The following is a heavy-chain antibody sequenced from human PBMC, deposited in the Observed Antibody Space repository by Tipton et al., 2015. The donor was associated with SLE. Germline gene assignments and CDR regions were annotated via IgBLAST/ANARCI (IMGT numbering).Heavy chain of an antibody. V-gene: IGHV4-61*01. Sequence: TLSLTCTVSGGSVSSGSYYWSWIRQPPGKGLEWIGYIYHSGNTYYNPSLKSRVTISVDKSKNQFSLKLSSVTAADTAVYYCARDLVRGVSGGYWGQGTLVTVSS. CDR3: ARDLVRGVSGGY. J-gene: IGHJ4*02. D-gene: IGHD3-10*01. CDR1: GGSVSSGSYY. CDR2: IYHSGNT.